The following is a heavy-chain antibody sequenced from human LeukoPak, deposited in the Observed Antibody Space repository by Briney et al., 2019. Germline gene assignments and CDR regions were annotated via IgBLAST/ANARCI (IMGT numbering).Heavy chain of an antibody. V-gene: IGHV3-23*01. D-gene: IGHD5-18*01. J-gene: IGHJ4*02. CDR2: ISGSGGST. CDR1: GFTFSSYA. CDR3: AKLRESGYSYGSFDY. Sequence: GGSLRLSCTASGFTFSSYAMSWVRQAPGKGLEWVSAISGSGGSTYYADSVKGRFTISRDNSKNTLYLQMDSLRTEDTGVYYCAKLRESGYSYGSFDYWGQGTLVTVSS.